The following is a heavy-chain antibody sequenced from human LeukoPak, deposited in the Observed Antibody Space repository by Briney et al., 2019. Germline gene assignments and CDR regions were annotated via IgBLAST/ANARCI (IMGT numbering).Heavy chain of an antibody. J-gene: IGHJ4*02. Sequence: NPGGPLRLSCAASGFTFSSYSMNWVRQAPGKGLEWVSSISSSSSYIYYADSVKGRFTISRDNAKNSLYLQMNSLRAEDTAVYYCARCYWEKGPSYDWGQGTLVTVSS. D-gene: IGHD2-8*02. CDR2: ISSSSSYI. CDR1: GFTFSSYS. V-gene: IGHV3-21*01. CDR3: ARCYWEKGPSYD.